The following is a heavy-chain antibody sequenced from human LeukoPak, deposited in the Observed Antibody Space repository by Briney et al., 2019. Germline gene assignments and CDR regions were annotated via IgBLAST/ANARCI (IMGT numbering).Heavy chain of an antibody. CDR3: ARPQYYDIFSAGSPADINQPVNDAFDI. Sequence: PSETLSLTCTVSGGSISSSSYYWSWIRQPPGKGLEWIGYIYYSGSTNYNPSLKSRVTISVDTSKNQFSLKLSSVTAADTAVYYCARPQYYDIFSAGSPADINQPVNDAFDIWGQGTMVTVSS. V-gene: IGHV4-61*01. CDR1: GGSISSSSYY. D-gene: IGHD3-9*01. J-gene: IGHJ3*02. CDR2: IYYSGST.